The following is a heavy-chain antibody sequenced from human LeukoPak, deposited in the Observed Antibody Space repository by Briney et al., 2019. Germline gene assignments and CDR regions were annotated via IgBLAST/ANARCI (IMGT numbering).Heavy chain of an antibody. CDR2: ISAYNGNT. J-gene: IGHJ4*02. D-gene: IGHD3-10*01. Sequence: ASVKVSCKASGYTFTSYGISWVRQAPGQGLEWMGWISAYNGNTNYAQKVQGRVTMTADTSTSIAYMELRSLRSDDTAVYYCARDQNYYGSGSYYRSWGQGTLVTVSS. CDR3: ARDQNYYGSGSYYRS. V-gene: IGHV1-18*01. CDR1: GYTFTSYG.